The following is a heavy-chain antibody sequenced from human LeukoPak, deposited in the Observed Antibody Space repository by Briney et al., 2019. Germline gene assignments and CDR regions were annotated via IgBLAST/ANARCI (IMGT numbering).Heavy chain of an antibody. V-gene: IGHV3-30*03. CDR2: ISFDGTIK. CDR3: ARGIAEFDY. D-gene: IGHD6-13*01. Sequence: GGSLRLSCAASGFTFSNYAMHWVRQAPGKGLEWVALISFDGTIKYYADSVKGRSSISRDNSKNTLYLQMNSLRAEDTAVYYCARGIAEFDYWGQGTLVTVSS. J-gene: IGHJ4*02. CDR1: GFTFSNYA.